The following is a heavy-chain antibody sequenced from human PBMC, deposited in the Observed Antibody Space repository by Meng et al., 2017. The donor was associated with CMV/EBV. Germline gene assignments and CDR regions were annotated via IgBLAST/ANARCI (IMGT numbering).Heavy chain of an antibody. J-gene: IGHJ4*02. Sequence: QVQLVQSGSAVKKPGSSVKVSCKASGGTFSSYAIIWVRQAPGQGLEWMGGIIPIFGTANYAQKFQGRVTITADESTSTAYMELSSLRSEDTAVYYCARGPWGYDILTAYYYCGQGTLVTVSS. V-gene: IGHV1-69*12. CDR3: ARGPWGYDILTAYYY. CDR2: IIPIFGTA. D-gene: IGHD3-9*01. CDR1: GGTFSSYA.